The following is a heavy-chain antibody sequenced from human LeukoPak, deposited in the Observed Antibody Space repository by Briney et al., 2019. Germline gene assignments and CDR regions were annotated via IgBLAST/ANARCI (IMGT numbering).Heavy chain of an antibody. CDR3: ARRAGAYSHPYDY. V-gene: IGHV1-69*13. J-gene: IGHJ4*02. CDR2: IIPIFGTA. Sequence: SVKVSCKAYGGTFSSYAISCVRQGPGQGLEWMGRIIPIFGTANYAQKFQGRVTITADESTSTAYMELSSLRSEDTAVYYCARRAGAYSHPYDYWGQGTLVTVSS. CDR1: GGTFSSYA. D-gene: IGHD4/OR15-4a*01.